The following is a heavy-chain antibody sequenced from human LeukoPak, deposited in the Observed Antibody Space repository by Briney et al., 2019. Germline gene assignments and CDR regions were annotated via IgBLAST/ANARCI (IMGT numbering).Heavy chain of an antibody. J-gene: IGHJ4*02. V-gene: IGHV3-64D*06. CDR2: ISSNGGST. D-gene: IGHD3-10*01. Sequence: PGGSLRLSCAASAFTFSTYSMDWVRHAPGEGLEYVSTISSNGGSTYYANSVKGRFTISRDDSKNTLYLRMSSLRAEDTAVYYCVKEGDDGYYFDYWGQGTLVTVSS. CDR1: AFTFSTYS. CDR3: VKEGDDGYYFDY.